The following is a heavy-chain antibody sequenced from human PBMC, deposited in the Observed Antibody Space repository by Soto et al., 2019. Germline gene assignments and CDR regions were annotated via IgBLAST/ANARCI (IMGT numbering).Heavy chain of an antibody. CDR2: ISSSSSYI. D-gene: IGHD6-13*01. V-gene: IGHV3-21*01. CDR3: ARDPRIAAAGI. J-gene: IGHJ4*02. CDR1: GFIFSSYS. Sequence: EVQLGESGGVLVKPGGSLRLSCAASGFIFSSYSMNWVRQAPGKGLEWVSSISSSSSYIYYADSVKGRFTISRDNAKNSLYLQMNSLRAEDTAVYYCARDPRIAAAGIWGQGTLVTVSS.